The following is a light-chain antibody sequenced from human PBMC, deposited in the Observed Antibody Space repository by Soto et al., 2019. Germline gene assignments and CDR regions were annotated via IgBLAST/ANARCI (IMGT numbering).Light chain of an antibody. CDR3: QQCGSSPLT. J-gene: IGKJ4*01. CDR2: GAS. CDR1: QSVSSSY. Sequence: EIVLTQFPGTLSLSPGESATLSCRASQSVSSSYLAWYQQKPGQAPRVLIYGASSRASGLPDRFSGSGSGTDFTLTISRLEPEDVAVYYCQQCGSSPLTFGGGTRVEIK. V-gene: IGKV3-20*01.